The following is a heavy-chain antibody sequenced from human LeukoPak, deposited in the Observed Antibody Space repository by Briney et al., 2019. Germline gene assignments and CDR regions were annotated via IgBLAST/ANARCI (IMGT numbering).Heavy chain of an antibody. J-gene: IGHJ4*02. CDR2: IYYSGST. D-gene: IGHD6-6*01. CDR3: ARVRAARPRNFDY. V-gene: IGHV4-59*08. Sequence: SETLSLTCTVSGGSISSYYWSWIRQPPGKGLEWIGYIYYSGSTNYNPSLKSRVTISVDTSKNQFSLKLSSVTAADTAVYYCARVRAARPRNFDYWGQGTLVTVSS. CDR1: GGSISSYY.